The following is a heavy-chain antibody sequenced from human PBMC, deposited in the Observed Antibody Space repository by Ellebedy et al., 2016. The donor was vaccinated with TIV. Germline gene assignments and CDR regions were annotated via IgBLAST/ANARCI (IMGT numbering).Heavy chain of an antibody. J-gene: IGHJ5*02. Sequence: SGPTLVKPTQTLTLTCTFSGFSLSTTDMAVGWIRPPPGKALEWLALIYWNDDERYSPSLKSRLTIAKDTPKNQVVLTMTNMDPVDTATYYCARGSYYYWFDPWGQGTLVTVSS. V-gene: IGHV2-5*01. CDR2: IYWNDDE. CDR3: ARGSYYYWFDP. CDR1: GFSLSTTDMA. D-gene: IGHD1-26*01.